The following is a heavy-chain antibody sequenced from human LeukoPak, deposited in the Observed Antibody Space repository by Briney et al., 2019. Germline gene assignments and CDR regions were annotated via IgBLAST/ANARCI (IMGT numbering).Heavy chain of an antibody. J-gene: IGHJ4*02. V-gene: IGHV4-34*01. CDR3: ARGQYSSSPVFDF. D-gene: IGHD6-6*01. CDR1: GGSFSGYY. Sequence: SGTLSLTYAVYGGSFSGYYWSWIRQPPGKRLEWIGEINHSGSSKYNPSLKSRVTISEDTSKHQFSLKLSSVTAAQTAVYYCARGQYSSSPVFDFWGQGTLVTVSS. CDR2: INHSGSS.